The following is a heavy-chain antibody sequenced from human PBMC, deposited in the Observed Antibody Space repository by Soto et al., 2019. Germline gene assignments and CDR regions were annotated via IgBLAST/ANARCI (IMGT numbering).Heavy chain of an antibody. V-gene: IGHV3-30*03. Sequence: GGSLRLSCAASGFTFSSYGMHWVRQAPGKGLEWVAVISYDGSNKYYADSVKGRFTISRDDSKNTLYLQMNSLKTDDTAVYYCSTGPYSGYYNFFDYWGQGTLVTAPQ. CDR2: ISYDGSNK. CDR3: STGPYSGYYNFFDY. CDR1: GFTFSSYG. D-gene: IGHD5-12*01. J-gene: IGHJ4*02.